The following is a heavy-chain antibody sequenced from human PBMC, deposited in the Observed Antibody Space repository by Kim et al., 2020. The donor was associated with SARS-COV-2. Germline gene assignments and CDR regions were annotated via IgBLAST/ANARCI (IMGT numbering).Heavy chain of an antibody. CDR3: ARKDSSGYFTWFDP. V-gene: IGHV4-30-2*05. D-gene: IGHD3-22*01. J-gene: IGHJ5*02. Sequence: NPSLTGRVIISIDTSKNQFSLKLSSVTAADTAVYYCARKDSSGYFTWFDPWGQGTLVTVSS.